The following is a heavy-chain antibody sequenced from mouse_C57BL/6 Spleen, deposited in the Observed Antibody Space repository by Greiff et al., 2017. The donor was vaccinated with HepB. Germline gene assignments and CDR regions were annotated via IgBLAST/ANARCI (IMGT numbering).Heavy chain of an antibody. CDR3: ARPLYGSSPYFDY. D-gene: IGHD1-1*01. CDR2: ISSGSSTI. V-gene: IGHV5-17*01. Sequence: EVQLVESGGGLVKPGGSLKLSCAASGFTFSDYGMHWVRQAPEKGLEWVAYISSGSSTIYYADTVKGRFTISRDNAKNTLFLQMTSLRSEDTAMYYCARPLYGSSPYFDYWGQGTTLTVSS. J-gene: IGHJ2*01. CDR1: GFTFSDYG.